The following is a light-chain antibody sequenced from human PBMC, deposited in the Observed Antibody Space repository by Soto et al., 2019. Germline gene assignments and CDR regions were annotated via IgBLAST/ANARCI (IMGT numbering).Light chain of an antibody. Sequence: QSVLTQPPSVSGAPGQRVTISCTGSSSNIGAGYDVHWYQQLPGTAPKLVISGNINRPSGVPDRFSGSKSGTSASLAITGLQAEDEADYYCQSYDSSLSGHVVFGGGTKVTVL. CDR3: QSYDSSLSGHVV. CDR2: GNI. J-gene: IGLJ2*01. V-gene: IGLV1-40*01. CDR1: SSNIGAGYD.